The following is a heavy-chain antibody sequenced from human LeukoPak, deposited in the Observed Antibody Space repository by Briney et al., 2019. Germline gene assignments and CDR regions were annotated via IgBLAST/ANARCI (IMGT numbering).Heavy chain of an antibody. CDR1: GYTFTDYY. CDR2: VDPEDGET. CDR3: ATSSQKDYYDSSGYSSYYMDV. D-gene: IGHD3-22*01. V-gene: IGHV1-69-2*01. J-gene: IGHJ6*03. Sequence: ASVKVSCKVSGYTFTDYYMHWVQPAPGKGLEWMGLVDPEDGETVIVEKFQGRVTITADTSTDTAYMELSSLRSEDTAVYYCATSSQKDYYDSSGYSSYYMDVWGKGTTVTVSS.